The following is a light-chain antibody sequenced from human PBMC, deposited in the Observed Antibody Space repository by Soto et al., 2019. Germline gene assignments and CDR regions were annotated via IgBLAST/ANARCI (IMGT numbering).Light chain of an antibody. CDR2: LGS. CDR3: MQALQTPWT. V-gene: IGKV2-28*01. Sequence: DIVMTQSPLSLPVTPGEPASISCRSSQSLLHSNGYTYLDWYLQKPGQSPQLLIYLGSNRASGLPDRLSGSGSGTDFTLKISRVEAEDVGVYYCMQALQTPWTFGQGTKMEIK. CDR1: QSLLHSNGYTY. J-gene: IGKJ1*01.